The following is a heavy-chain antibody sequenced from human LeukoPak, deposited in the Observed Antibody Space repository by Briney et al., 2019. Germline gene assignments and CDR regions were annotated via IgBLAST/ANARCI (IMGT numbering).Heavy chain of an antibody. CDR2: IYYSGST. J-gene: IGHJ3*02. CDR3: ARSHLSAFDI. D-gene: IGHD2/OR15-2a*01. Sequence: SETLSLTCTVSGGSISSGGYYWSWIRQHPGNGLEWIGYIYYSGSTYYNPSLKSRVTISVDTSKNQFSLKLSSVTAADTAVYYCARSHLSAFDIWGQGTMVTVSS. CDR1: GGSISSGGYY. V-gene: IGHV4-31*03.